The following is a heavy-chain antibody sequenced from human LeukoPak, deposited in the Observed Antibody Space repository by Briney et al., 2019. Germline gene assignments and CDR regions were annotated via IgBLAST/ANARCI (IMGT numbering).Heavy chain of an antibody. J-gene: IGHJ4*02. CDR3: AKPYYDFWSGYDY. CDR2: ISGSGGST. D-gene: IGHD3-3*01. V-gene: IGHV3-23*01. CDR1: GFTFSSYA. Sequence: GGSLRLSCAASGFTFSSYAMSWVRQAPGKGLAWVSAISGSGGSTYYADSVKGRFTISRDNSKNTLYLQMNSLRAEDTAVYYCAKPYYDFWSGYDYWGQGTLVTVSS.